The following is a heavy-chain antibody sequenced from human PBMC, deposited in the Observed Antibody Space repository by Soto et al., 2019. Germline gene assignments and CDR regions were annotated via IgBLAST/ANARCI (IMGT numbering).Heavy chain of an antibody. CDR3: ARVAAAVPNPFDY. D-gene: IGHD6-13*01. CDR2: ISSSSSYI. Sequence: EVQLVESGGGLVKPGGSLRLSCAASGFTFSSYSMNWVRQAPGKGLEWVSSISSSSSYIYYADSVKGRFTISRDNAKNSLYLQMNSLRAEDTAVYYCARVAAAVPNPFDYWGQGTLDTVSS. J-gene: IGHJ4*02. CDR1: GFTFSSYS. V-gene: IGHV3-21*01.